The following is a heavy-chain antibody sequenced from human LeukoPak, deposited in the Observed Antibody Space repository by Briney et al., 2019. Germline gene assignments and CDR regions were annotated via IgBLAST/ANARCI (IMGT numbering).Heavy chain of an antibody. CDR2: IIPIFGTA. V-gene: IGHV1-69*13. Sequence: SVKVSCKASGGTFSSYAISWVRQAPGQGLEWMGGIIPIFGTANYAQKFQGRVTITADESTSTAYMELSSLRSEDTAVYYCARDWGAARSCYYYYMDVWGKGTTVTVSS. D-gene: IGHD6-6*01. J-gene: IGHJ6*03. CDR1: GGTFSSYA. CDR3: ARDWGAARSCYYYYMDV.